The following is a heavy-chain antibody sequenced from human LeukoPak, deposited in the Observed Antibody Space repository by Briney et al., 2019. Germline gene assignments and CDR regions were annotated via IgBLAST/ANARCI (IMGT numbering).Heavy chain of an antibody. V-gene: IGHV1-2*02. CDR1: GYTFTGYY. CDR2: INPNSGGT. D-gene: IGHD1-26*01. CDR3: ARARLGSSNHDAFDI. Sequence: ASVKVSCKASGYTFTGYYMHWVRQAPGQGLEWMGWINPNSGGTNYAQKFQGRVTMTRDTSISTAYMELSRLRSDDTAVYYCARARLGSSNHDAFDIWGQGTMVTVSS. J-gene: IGHJ3*02.